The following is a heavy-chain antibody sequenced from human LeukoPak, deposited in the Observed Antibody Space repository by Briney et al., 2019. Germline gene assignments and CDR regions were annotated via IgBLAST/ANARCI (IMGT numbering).Heavy chain of an antibody. CDR1: GFTFDDYA. D-gene: IGHD2-8*01. CDR2: IYSGGST. Sequence: GGSLRLSCAASGFTFDDYAMHWVRQAPGKGLEWVSVIYSGGSTYYADSVKGRFTISRHNSKNTLYLQMNSLRAEDTAVYYCARVPPGVYCTNGVCYRRSSYGMDVWGQGTTVTVSS. J-gene: IGHJ6*02. CDR3: ARVPPGVYCTNGVCYRRSSYGMDV. V-gene: IGHV3-53*04.